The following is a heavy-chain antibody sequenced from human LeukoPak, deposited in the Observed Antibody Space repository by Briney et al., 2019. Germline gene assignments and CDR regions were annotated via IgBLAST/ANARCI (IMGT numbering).Heavy chain of an antibody. J-gene: IGHJ3*01. V-gene: IGHV4-39*07. CDR2: IYYSGGT. Sequence: SETLSLTCSVSGGSISSTNHYWAWIRQPPGKGLEWIGNIYYSGGTYYNPSLESRVTISVDTSKNQFSLKLSSVTAADTAVYFCARRVPITMLVAPGNFDLWGQGTMVPVSS. CDR3: ARRVPITMLVAPGNFDL. CDR1: GGSISSTNHY. D-gene: IGHD3-22*01.